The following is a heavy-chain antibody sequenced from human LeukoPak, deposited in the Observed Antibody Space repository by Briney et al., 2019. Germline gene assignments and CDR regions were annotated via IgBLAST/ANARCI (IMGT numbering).Heavy chain of an antibody. Sequence: SETLSLTCTVSGGSISSYYWSWIRQPPGKGLEWIGYIYYSGSTNYNPSLKSRVTISVDTSKSQFSLKMTSVTAADTAVYFCGGYYSSIYGMDVWGQGTSVTVSS. V-gene: IGHV4-59*12. J-gene: IGHJ6*02. CDR1: GGSISSYY. CDR3: GGYYSSIYGMDV. CDR2: IYYSGST. D-gene: IGHD3-3*01.